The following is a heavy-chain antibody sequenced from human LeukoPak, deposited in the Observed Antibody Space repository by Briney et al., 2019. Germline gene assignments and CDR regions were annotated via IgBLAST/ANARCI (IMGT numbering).Heavy chain of an antibody. CDR1: GGSMSSFY. Sequence: SETLSLMCTVSGGSMSSFYWTWIRQPAGKGLEWIGRVSSSGKTDYNPSLKSRVTMSTDTSQNHFSLKLTAVTAADAAVYYCAREGQWLGELDYWGQGILVTVSS. J-gene: IGHJ4*02. V-gene: IGHV4-4*07. CDR3: AREGQWLGELDY. D-gene: IGHD3-10*01. CDR2: VSSSGKT.